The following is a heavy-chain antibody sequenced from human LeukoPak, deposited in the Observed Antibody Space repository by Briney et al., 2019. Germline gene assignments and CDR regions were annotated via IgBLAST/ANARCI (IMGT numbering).Heavy chain of an antibody. J-gene: IGHJ4*02. CDR1: GFIFDDYA. CDR3: TKDIEERGYGVH. D-gene: IGHD5/OR15-5a*01. V-gene: IGHV3-43*02. CDR2: ISGDGGRT. Sequence: PGGSLRLSCAASGFIFDDYAMHWVRQAPGKGLEWVSLISGDGGRTYYADSVKGRFTISRDNSKNSLYLQMNGLRTEDTALYYCTKDIEERGYGVHWGQGTLVTVSS.